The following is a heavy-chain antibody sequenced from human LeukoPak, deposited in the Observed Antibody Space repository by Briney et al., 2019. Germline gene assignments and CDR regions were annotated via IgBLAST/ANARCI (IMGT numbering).Heavy chain of an antibody. CDR1: GFTFSNYA. D-gene: IGHD3-10*01. J-gene: IGHJ4*02. V-gene: IGHV3-23*01. CDR2: FSGSAGTT. CDR3: AKTAIILVRGVSYLGS. Sequence: PGGSLRLSCAASGFTFSNYAMSWVRQAPGKGLEWVSGFSGSAGTTHYADSVKGRFTISRDNSKNTLYLQMNSLRAEDTAVYYCAKTAIILVRGVSYLGSWGQGTLVTVSS.